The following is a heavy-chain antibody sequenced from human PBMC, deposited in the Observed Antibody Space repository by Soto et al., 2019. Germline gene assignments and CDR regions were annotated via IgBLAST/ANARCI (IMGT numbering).Heavy chain of an antibody. J-gene: IGHJ6*02. Sequence: EVQLVESGGGLIQPGGSLRLSCAASGFTVSSNYMSWVRQAPGKGLEWASVIYSGGSTYYADSVKGRFTISRDNSKNTLYLHMNSLRAEDTAVYYCASAVGKVVPAAIRCYYYYGMDVWGQGTTVTVSS. CDR3: ASAVGKVVPAAIRCYYYYGMDV. V-gene: IGHV3-53*01. CDR1: GFTVSSNY. D-gene: IGHD2-2*02. CDR2: IYSGGST.